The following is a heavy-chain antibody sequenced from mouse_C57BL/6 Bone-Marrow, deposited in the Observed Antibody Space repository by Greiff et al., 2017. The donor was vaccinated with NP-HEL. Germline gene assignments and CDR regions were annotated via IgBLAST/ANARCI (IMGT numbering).Heavy chain of an antibody. Sequence: VQLQQSGAELVRPGASVKLSCTASGFNIKDYYMHWVKQRPEQGLEWIGRIDPEDGDTEYAPKFQGKATMTADTSSNTAYLQLSSLTSEDTAVYYCTTRGYDYLFAYWGQGTLVTVSA. V-gene: IGHV14-1*01. CDR1: GFNIKDYY. CDR2: IDPEDGDT. D-gene: IGHD2-4*01. CDR3: TTRGYDYLFAY. J-gene: IGHJ3*01.